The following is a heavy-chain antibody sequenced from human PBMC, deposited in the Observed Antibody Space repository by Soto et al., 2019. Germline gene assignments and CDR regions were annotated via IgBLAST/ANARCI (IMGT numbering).Heavy chain of an antibody. J-gene: IGHJ2*01. Sequence: QVHLVQSGAEVKKPGASVTVSCKTSGYTLTDYDMHGLRQAPGQGREWMAWINPHTGDTGIAERCQGRVTMTRDTSTNTAHMGLTSLTSDDTAIYYCAREGGAAPGARREWYLDLWGRGSLVTVSS. D-gene: IGHD6-25*01. V-gene: IGHV1-2*02. CDR1: GYTLTDYD. CDR2: INPHTGDT. CDR3: AREGGAAPGARREWYLDL.